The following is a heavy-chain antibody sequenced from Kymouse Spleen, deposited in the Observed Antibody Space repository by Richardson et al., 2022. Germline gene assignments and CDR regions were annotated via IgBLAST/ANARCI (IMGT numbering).Heavy chain of an antibody. CDR1: GFTFSSYG. Sequence: QVQLVESGGGVVQPGRSLRLSCAASGFTFSSYGMHWVRQAPGKGLEWVAVIWYDGSNKYYADSVKGRFTISRDNSKNTLYLQMNSLRAEDTAVYYCAGYSSSWYYYYYGMDVWGQGTTVTVSS. J-gene: IGHJ6*02. D-gene: IGHD6-13*01. CDR3: AGYSSSWYYYYYGMDV. V-gene: IGHV3-33*01. CDR2: IWYDGSNK.